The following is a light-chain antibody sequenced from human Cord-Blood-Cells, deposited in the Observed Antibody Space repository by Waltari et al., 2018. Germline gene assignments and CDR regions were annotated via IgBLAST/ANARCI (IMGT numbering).Light chain of an antibody. V-gene: IGLV2-14*01. J-gene: IGLJ2*01. CDR2: DVS. Sequence: QSALTQPASVSGSPGQSLTISCTGTRSDVGGYNYVPWYQQHPGKVPKLMIYDVSNRPSGVSNRFSGSKSGNTASLTISGLQAEDEADYYCSSYTSSSNVVFGGGTKLTVL. CDR3: SSYTSSSNVV. CDR1: RSDVGGYNY.